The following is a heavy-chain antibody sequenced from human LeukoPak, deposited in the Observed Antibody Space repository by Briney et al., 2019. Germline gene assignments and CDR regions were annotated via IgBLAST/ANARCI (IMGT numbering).Heavy chain of an antibody. V-gene: IGHV1-24*01. D-gene: IGHD3-10*01. CDR3: ATVSPSGVIYPHFDY. J-gene: IGHJ4*02. CDR2: FDPEDGET. CDR1: GYTLTELS. Sequence: ASVKVSCKVSGYTLTELSMHWVRQAPGKGLEWMGGFDPEDGETIYAQKFQGRVTMTEDTSTDTAYMELSSLRSEDTAVYYCATVSPSGVIYPHFDYWGQGTLVTVSS.